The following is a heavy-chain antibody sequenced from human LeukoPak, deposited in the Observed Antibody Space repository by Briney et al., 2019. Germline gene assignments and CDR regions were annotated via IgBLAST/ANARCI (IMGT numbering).Heavy chain of an antibody. CDR3: ARVLTGTASIIDY. Sequence: GGSLRLSCAASGFTFSGSWMHWARQPPGKGLVWVSRINTDGSSTTYADSVKGRFTISRDNAKNTLYLQMNSLRAEDTAVYYCARVLTGTASIIDYWGQGTLVTVSS. CDR2: INTDGSST. D-gene: IGHD1-20*01. V-gene: IGHV3-74*01. CDR1: GFTFSGSW. J-gene: IGHJ4*02.